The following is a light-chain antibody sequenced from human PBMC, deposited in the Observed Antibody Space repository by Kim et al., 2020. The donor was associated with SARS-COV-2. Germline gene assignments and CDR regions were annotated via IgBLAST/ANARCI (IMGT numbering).Light chain of an antibody. CDR2: AAS. CDR1: QGINSY. V-gene: IGKV1-16*02. J-gene: IGKJ5*01. Sequence: DIQMTQSPSSLSASVGDRVTTCRASQGINSYLAWFQQKPGKAPKSLIYAASSLQSGVPSKFSGSGSGTDFILTISSLQPEDCATYYCQQYKSYPITFGQGTRLEIK. CDR3: QQYKSYPIT.